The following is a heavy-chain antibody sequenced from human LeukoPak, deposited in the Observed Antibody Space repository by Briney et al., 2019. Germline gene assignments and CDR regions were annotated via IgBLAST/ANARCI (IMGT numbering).Heavy chain of an antibody. CDR1: VFTFGNYW. J-gene: IGHJ4*02. CDR2: IEDDGDQK. CDR3: ARDIIRGQSDFDY. D-gene: IGHD5-12*01. Sequence: PGGSLRVSCVASVFTFGNYWMSWVRQAPGKGLEFVGNIEDDGDQKNYVDSVKGRFTISRDNVKNSLYLQMNSLRVEDTAVYYCARDIIRGQSDFDYWGQGILVTVSS. V-gene: IGHV3-7*01.